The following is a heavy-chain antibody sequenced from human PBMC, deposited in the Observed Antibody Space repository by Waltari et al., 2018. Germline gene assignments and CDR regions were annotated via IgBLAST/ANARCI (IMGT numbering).Heavy chain of an antibody. CDR1: GSTFTGYY. CDR2: ISPNSGDT. CDR3: ARGDFRLSYYYMDV. Sequence: QVQLVQSGAEVKKPGASVKVSCQASGSTFTGYYIHWVRPAPGQGLEWMGWISPNSGDTNYAQKFQGRVTMTRDTSTTTAYMELSRLTSDDTAVFYCARGDFRLSYYYMDVWGKGTTVTVSS. D-gene: IGHD3-3*01. V-gene: IGHV1-2*02. J-gene: IGHJ6*03.